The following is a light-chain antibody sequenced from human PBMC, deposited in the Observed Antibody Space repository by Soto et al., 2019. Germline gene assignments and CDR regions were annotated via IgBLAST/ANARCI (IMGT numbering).Light chain of an antibody. CDR3: QQYDYSST. CDR2: KAS. V-gene: IGKV1-5*03. Sequence: DIEMTQSPSTLSASVGDRVTITCRASQNINTWLAWYQQKPGKAPQLLIYKASSLESGVPSRFSGRGSGTEFTLTISSLQADDSGTYYCQQYDYSSTFGQGTKLEIK. CDR1: QNINTW. J-gene: IGKJ2*01.